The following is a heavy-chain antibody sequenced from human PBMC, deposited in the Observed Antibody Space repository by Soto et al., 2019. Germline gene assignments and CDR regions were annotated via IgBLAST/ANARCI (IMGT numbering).Heavy chain of an antibody. D-gene: IGHD6-25*01. Sequence: QSQTLSLTCAISGDSVSSNSAAWNWIRQSPSRGLEWLGRTYYRSKWYNDYAVSVKSRITINPDTSKNQFSLQLNSVTPEDTAVYYCARGRLAASMRYYYYYMDVWGKGTTVTVSS. J-gene: IGHJ6*03. CDR3: ARGRLAASMRYYYYYMDV. V-gene: IGHV6-1*01. CDR2: TYYRSKWYN. CDR1: GDSVSSNSAA.